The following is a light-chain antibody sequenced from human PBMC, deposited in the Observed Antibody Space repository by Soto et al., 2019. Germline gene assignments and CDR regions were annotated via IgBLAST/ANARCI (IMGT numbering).Light chain of an antibody. Sequence: EIVLTQSPGTLSLSPGERATLSCRASQSVSSSYLAGYQQKPGQTPRLLIYGASSRATGIPDRFSGSGSVTDFTLTISRLEPEDFAVYYYQQYGSSPQTFGGGTMVEIK. CDR2: GAS. CDR1: QSVSSSY. J-gene: IGKJ4*02. CDR3: QQYGSSPQT. V-gene: IGKV3-20*01.